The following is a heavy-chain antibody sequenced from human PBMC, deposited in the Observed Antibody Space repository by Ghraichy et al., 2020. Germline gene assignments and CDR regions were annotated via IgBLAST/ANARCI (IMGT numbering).Heavy chain of an antibody. CDR1: GGSISSYY. CDR3: ARGNDYYDSSGYSPGAFDI. Sequence: SETLSLTCTVSGGSISSYYWSWIRQPAGKGLEWIGRIYTSGSTNYNPSLKSRVTMSVDTSKNQFSLKLSSVTAADTAVYYCARGNDYYDSSGYSPGAFDIWGQGTMVTVSS. D-gene: IGHD3-22*01. CDR2: IYTSGST. J-gene: IGHJ3*02. V-gene: IGHV4-4*07.